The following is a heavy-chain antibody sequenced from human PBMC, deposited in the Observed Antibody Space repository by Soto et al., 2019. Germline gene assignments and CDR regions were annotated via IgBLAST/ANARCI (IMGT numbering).Heavy chain of an antibody. CDR1: VFSLSTSCLG. J-gene: IGHJ4*02. Sequence: QITLKESGPTLLRPTQTVTLTGTFSVFSLSTSCLGVGWIRQPPGKALEWLAPIYWHDDKSYSPSLKARLTISPETSNVQLARTMTNMDAFQTATYYWAHSPSDWYLLSYGGQRTLVTVSA. D-gene: IGHD6-19*01. CDR3: AHSPSDWYLLSY. V-gene: IGHV2-5*01. CDR2: IYWHDDK.